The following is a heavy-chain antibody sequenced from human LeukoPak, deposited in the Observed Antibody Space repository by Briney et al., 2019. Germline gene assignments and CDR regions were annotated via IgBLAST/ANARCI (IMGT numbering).Heavy chain of an antibody. CDR2: ISAYNGNT. Sequence: ASVKDSCKDSGYTFIGYYIHWVRQAPGQGLEWMGWISAYNGNTNYVQKLQGRVTMTTDTSTSTAYMELRSLRSDDTAMYYCARNPLTGRGYFDYWGQGTLVTVSS. J-gene: IGHJ4*02. D-gene: IGHD1-20*01. CDR1: GYTFIGYY. CDR3: ARNPLTGRGYFDY. V-gene: IGHV1-18*04.